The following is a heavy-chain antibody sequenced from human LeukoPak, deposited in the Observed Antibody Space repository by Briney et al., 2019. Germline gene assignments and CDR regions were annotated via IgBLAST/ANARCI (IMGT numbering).Heavy chain of an antibody. CDR3: AKDMYYYGSGSYRY. CDR2: ISGSGGST. Sequence: PGGSLRLSCAASGFTFSSYGMSWVRQAPGKGLEWVSAISGSGGSTYYADSVKGRFTISRDNSKNTLYLQMNSLRAEDTAVYYCAKDMYYYGSGSYRYWGQGTLVSVSS. CDR1: GFTFSSYG. D-gene: IGHD3-10*01. V-gene: IGHV3-23*01. J-gene: IGHJ4*02.